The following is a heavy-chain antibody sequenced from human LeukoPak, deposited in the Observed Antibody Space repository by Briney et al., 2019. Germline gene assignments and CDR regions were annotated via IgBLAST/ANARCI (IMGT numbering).Heavy chain of an antibody. J-gene: IGHJ6*02. CDR1: GGSFSSGSYY. CDR3: ARNYYDSSVDYYGMDV. Sequence: SETLSLTCPVSGGSFSSGSYYWLWFPQPAGTGLEWFGRIYTSGSTNYNPSLKSRVTISVDTSKNQFSLKLSSVTAADTAVYYCARNYYDSSVDYYGMDVWGQGTTVTVSS. V-gene: IGHV4-61*02. D-gene: IGHD3-22*01. CDR2: IYTSGST.